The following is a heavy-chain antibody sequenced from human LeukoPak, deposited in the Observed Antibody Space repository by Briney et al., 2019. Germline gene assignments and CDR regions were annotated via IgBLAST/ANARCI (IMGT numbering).Heavy chain of an antibody. V-gene: IGHV3-23*01. Sequence: QPGGSLRLSCAASGFTFSSYAMSWVRQAPGQGLDWVSAISGSGGSTHSADSVKGRFTISRDNSKNTMYLQMNSLRAEDTAVYYCAKGRLGYCSSTSCWGQGTLVTVSS. D-gene: IGHD2-2*01. CDR3: AKGRLGYCSSTSC. CDR1: GFTFSSYA. CDR2: ISGSGGST. J-gene: IGHJ4*02.